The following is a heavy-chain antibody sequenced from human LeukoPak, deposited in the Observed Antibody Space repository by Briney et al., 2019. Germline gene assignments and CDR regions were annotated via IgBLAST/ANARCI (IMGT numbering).Heavy chain of an antibody. V-gene: IGHV3-23*01. CDR3: AKAEKSIAAAGVDWFDP. CDR1: GFTFSSYA. J-gene: IGHJ5*02. CDR2: ISGSGGST. D-gene: IGHD6-13*01. Sequence: GGSLRLSCAASGFTFSSYAMSWVRQAPGKGLEWVSAISGSGGSTYYADSGKGRFTIYRDNSKNTLYLQMNSLRAEDTAVYYCAKAEKSIAAAGVDWFDPWGQGTLVTVSS.